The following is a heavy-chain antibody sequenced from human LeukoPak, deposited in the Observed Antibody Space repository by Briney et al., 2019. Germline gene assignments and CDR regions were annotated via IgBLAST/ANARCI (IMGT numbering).Heavy chain of an antibody. CDR3: ARGVSVVTIFGVVIPGDYYYYMDV. J-gene: IGHJ6*03. CDR1: GYTFTSYD. Sequence: ASVKVSCKASGYTFTSYDINWVRQATGQELEWMGWMNPNSGNTGYAQKFQGRVTITRNTSISTAYMELSSLRSEDTAAYYCARGVSVVTIFGVVIPGDYYYYMDVWGKGTTVTVSS. CDR2: MNPNSGNT. D-gene: IGHD3-3*01. V-gene: IGHV1-8*03.